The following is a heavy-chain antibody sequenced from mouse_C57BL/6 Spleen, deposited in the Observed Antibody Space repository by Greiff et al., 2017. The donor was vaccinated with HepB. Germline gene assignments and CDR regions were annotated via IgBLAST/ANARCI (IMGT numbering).Heavy chain of an antibody. V-gene: IGHV5-9*01. CDR1: GFTFSSYT. Sequence: EVMLVESGGGLVKPGGSLKLSCAASGFTFSSYTMSWVRQTPEKRLEWVATISGGGGNTYYPDSVKGRFTISRDNAKNTLYLQMSSLRSEDTALYYCARAYYSNHHAMDDWGQGTSVPVSS. J-gene: IGHJ4*01. CDR3: ARAYYSNHHAMDD. D-gene: IGHD2-5*01. CDR2: ISGGGGNT.